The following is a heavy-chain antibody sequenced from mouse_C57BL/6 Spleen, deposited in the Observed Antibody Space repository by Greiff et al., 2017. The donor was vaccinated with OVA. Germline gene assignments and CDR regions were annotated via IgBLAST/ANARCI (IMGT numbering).Heavy chain of an antibody. Sequence: DVMLVESGGGLVQPKGSLKLSCAASGFSFNTYAMNWVRQAPGKGLEWVARIRSKSNNYATYYADSVKDRFTISRDDSESMLYLQMNNLKTEDTAMYCCVRGGDYDWFAYWGQGTLVTVSA. CDR1: GFSFNTYA. D-gene: IGHD2-4*01. CDR3: VRGGDYDWFAY. CDR2: IRSKSNNYAT. J-gene: IGHJ3*01. V-gene: IGHV10-1*01.